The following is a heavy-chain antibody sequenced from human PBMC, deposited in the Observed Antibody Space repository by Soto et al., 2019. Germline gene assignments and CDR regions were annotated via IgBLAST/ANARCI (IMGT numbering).Heavy chain of an antibody. CDR2: INAGSGNT. J-gene: IGHJ5*02. Sequence: QVQLVQSGAEVKKPGASVKVSCKASGYTFTSYAIHWVRQAPGQSLEWMGWINAGSGNTKYSQKFQGRVTITRDTSASTAYMEVSSLRSEDTAVYYCARDQNGDFGGPWFDPWGQGTLVTVSS. CDR3: ARDQNGDFGGPWFDP. V-gene: IGHV1-3*01. D-gene: IGHD4-17*01. CDR1: GYTFTSYA.